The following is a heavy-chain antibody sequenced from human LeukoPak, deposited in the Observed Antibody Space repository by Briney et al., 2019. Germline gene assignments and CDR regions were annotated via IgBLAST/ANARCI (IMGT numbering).Heavy chain of an antibody. D-gene: IGHD4-11*01. CDR1: GGSINVRY. CDR2: FDNSGPT. CDR3: ARQVARDYRVLLDY. Sequence: SETLSLTCSVSGGSINVRYWSWIRQAPGTGLEWIGHFDNSGPTNCNPSLKSRVTISADTSKNQFSLTLSSVSDADTAIYHCARQVARDYRVLLDYWGQGILVTVSS. J-gene: IGHJ4*02. V-gene: IGHV4-59*11.